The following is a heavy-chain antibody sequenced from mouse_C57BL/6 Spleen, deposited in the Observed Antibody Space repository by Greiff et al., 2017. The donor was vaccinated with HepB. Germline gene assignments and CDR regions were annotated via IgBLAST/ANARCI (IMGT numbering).Heavy chain of an antibody. CDR3: AREDFTTVVATNAMDY. D-gene: IGHD1-1*01. Sequence: VQLQQPGAELVKPGASVKMSCKASGYTFTSYWITWVKQRPGQGLEWIGDIYPGSGSTNYNEKFKSKATLTVDTSSSTAYMQLSSLTSEDSAVYYCAREDFTTVVATNAMDYWGQGTSVTVSS. CDR2: IYPGSGST. V-gene: IGHV1-55*01. CDR1: GYTFTSYW. J-gene: IGHJ4*01.